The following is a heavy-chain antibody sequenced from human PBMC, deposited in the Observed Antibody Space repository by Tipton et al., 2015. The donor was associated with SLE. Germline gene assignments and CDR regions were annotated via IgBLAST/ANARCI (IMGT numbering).Heavy chain of an antibody. CDR3: ARDWLDFWDFQH. J-gene: IGHJ1*01. CDR1: GGSISSGSYY. Sequence: TLSFTCTVSGGSISSGSYYWSWIRQPAGKGLEWIGRIYTSGSTNYNPSLKSRVTTSVDTSKNQFSLKLSSVTAADTAVYYCARDWLDFWDFQHWGQGTLVTVSS. V-gene: IGHV4-61*02. CDR2: IYTSGST. D-gene: IGHD5-12*01.